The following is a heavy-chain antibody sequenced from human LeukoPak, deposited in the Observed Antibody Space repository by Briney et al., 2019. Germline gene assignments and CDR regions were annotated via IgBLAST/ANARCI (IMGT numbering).Heavy chain of an antibody. CDR1: GFTFSSYA. D-gene: IGHD3-10*01. CDR3: AKDRSGAFDI. CDR2: NTVSGGNT. J-gene: IGHJ3*02. Sequence: GGSLRLSCAASGFTFSSYAMSWVRQAPGKGLEWVSGNTVSGGNTHYADSVKGRFTISRDNSKNTLYLQVNSLRAEDTAVYYCAKDRSGAFDIWGQGTMVTVSS. V-gene: IGHV3-23*01.